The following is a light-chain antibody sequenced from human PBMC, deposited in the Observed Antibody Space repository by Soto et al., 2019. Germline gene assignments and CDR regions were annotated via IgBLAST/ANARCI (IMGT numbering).Light chain of an antibody. J-gene: IGLJ1*01. CDR2: DVS. CDR3: SSYTSSFSYV. V-gene: IGLV2-14*01. Sequence: SVLTPPAPLSGAPGQSITISCPGTSSAVGGYNYASWYQQHPGKAPKLMIYDVSNRPSGVSNRFSGSKSGNTASLTISGLQAEDEADYYCSSYTSSFSYVFGTGTKVTVL. CDR1: SSAVGGYNY.